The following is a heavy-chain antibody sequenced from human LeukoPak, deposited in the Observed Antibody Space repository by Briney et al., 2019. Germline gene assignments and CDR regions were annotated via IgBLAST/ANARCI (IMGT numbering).Heavy chain of an antibody. CDR1: GYTFICYG. CDR3: ARDGRFGELSDY. D-gene: IGHD3-10*01. CDR2: ISAYNGNT. V-gene: IGHV1-18*01. J-gene: IGHJ4*02. Sequence: ASVKVSCKASGYTFICYGISWMRQAPGRGLEWMGWISAYNGNTNYAQKLQGRVTMTTDTSTSTAYMELRSLRSDDTAVYHCARDGRFGELSDYWGQGTLVTVSS.